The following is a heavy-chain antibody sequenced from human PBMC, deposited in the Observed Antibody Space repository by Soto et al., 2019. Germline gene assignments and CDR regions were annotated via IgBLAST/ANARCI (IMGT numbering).Heavy chain of an antibody. CDR3: AREARGIFGVVINDAFDI. J-gene: IGHJ3*02. V-gene: IGHV3-48*02. Sequence: GGSLRLSCAASGFTLSSYSMNWVRQAPGKGLEWVSYISSSSSTIYYADSVKGRFTISRDNAKNSLYLQMNSLRDEDTAVYYCAREARGIFGVVINDAFDIWGQGTMVTVSS. CDR2: ISSSSSTI. D-gene: IGHD3-3*01. CDR1: GFTLSSYS.